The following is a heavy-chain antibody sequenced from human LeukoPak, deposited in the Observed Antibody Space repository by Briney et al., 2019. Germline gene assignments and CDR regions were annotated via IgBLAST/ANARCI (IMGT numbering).Heavy chain of an antibody. D-gene: IGHD3-9*01. CDR3: ARVNVYDFLTGYYSPDDAFDI. Sequence: SGTLSLTCAVSGGSISSSNWWSWVRQPPGKGLEWIGEIYHSGSTNYNPSLKSRVTISVDKSKNQFSLKLSSVTAADTAVYYCARVNVYDFLTGYYSPDDAFDIWGQGTMVTVSS. V-gene: IGHV4-4*02. J-gene: IGHJ3*02. CDR2: IYHSGST. CDR1: GGSISSSNW.